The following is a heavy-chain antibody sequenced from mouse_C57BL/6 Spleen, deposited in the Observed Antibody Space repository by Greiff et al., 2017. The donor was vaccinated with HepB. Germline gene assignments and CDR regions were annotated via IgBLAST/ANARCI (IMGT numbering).Heavy chain of an antibody. CDR2: IDPSDSYT. CDR3: ARGHYYGTFDY. J-gene: IGHJ2*01. V-gene: IGHV1-59*01. CDR1: GYTFTSYW. Sequence: QVQLQQPGAELVRPGPSVKLSCKASGYTFTSYWMHWVKQRPGQGLEWIGVIDPSDSYTNYNQKFKGKATLTVDTSSSTAYMQLSSLTSEDSAVYYCARGHYYGTFDYWGQGTTLTVAS. D-gene: IGHD1-1*01.